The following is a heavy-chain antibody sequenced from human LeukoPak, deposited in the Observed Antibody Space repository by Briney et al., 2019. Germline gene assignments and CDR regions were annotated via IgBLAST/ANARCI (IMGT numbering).Heavy chain of an antibody. CDR2: IIPIFGTA. CDR1: GGTFSSYA. Sequence: SVKVSRKASGGTFSSYAISWVRQAPGQGLEWMGGIIPIFGTANYAQKFQGRVTITADESTSTAYMELSSLRSEDTAVYYCAIMVRGVIITRFDYWGQGTLVTVSS. V-gene: IGHV1-69*13. J-gene: IGHJ4*02. CDR3: AIMVRGVIITRFDY. D-gene: IGHD3-10*01.